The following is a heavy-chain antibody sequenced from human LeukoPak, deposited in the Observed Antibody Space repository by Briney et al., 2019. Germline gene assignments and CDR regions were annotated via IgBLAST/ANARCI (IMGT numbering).Heavy chain of an antibody. CDR2: INHSGST. V-gene: IGHV4-34*01. D-gene: IGHD2-2*01. J-gene: IGHJ5*02. CDR1: GGSFSGYY. CDR3: ARVRYCSSTSCSNWFDP. Sequence: SETLSLTCAVYGGSFSGYYWSWIRQPPGKGLEWIGEINHSGSTNYNPSLKSRVTISVDTSKNQFSLKLSSVTAADTAVYYCARVRYCSSTSCSNWFDPWSQGTLVTVSS.